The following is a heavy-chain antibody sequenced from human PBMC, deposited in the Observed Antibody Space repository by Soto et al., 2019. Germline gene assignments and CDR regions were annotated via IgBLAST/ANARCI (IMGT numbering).Heavy chain of an antibody. CDR1: GGSISSYY. J-gene: IGHJ4*02. CDR2: IYTSGST. CDR3: ARESLKESITMTVVVDY. V-gene: IGHV4-4*07. Sequence: PSETLYLTCTVSGGSISSYYWSWIRQPAGKGLEWIGRIYTSGSTNYNPSLKSRVTMSVDTSKNQFSLKLSSVTAADTAVYYCARESLKESITMTVVVDYSGQGTLVTVSS. D-gene: IGHD3-22*01.